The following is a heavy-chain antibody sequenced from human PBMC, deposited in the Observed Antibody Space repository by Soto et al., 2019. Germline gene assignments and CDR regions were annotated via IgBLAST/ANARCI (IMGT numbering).Heavy chain of an antibody. CDR3: ATVVPAAIYVYYYGMDV. V-gene: IGHV3-11*01. CDR1: GFTFSDYY. D-gene: IGHD2-2*01. J-gene: IGHJ6*02. Sequence: QVQLVESGGGLVKPGGSLRLSCAASGFTFSDYYMSWIRQAPGKGLEWVSYISSSGSTIYYADSVKGRFTISRDNAKNSLYLQMNSLRAEDTAVYYCATVVPAAIYVYYYGMDVWGQGTTVTVSS. CDR2: ISSSGSTI.